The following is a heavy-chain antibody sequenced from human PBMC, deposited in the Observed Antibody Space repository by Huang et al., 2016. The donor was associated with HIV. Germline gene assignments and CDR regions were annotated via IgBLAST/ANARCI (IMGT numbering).Heavy chain of an antibody. J-gene: IGHJ6*03. Sequence: QLLLQELGPGLVKPSEALALTCAVSGGSIRSSDYHWGWIRQPPGKGLEWIGSICYKGSAHHSPSLKSRVTIAVDTSKNLFFLNLTSMTAADTAVYYCARHREGPVAYYSGWGSHLNYMDVWGRGRTVVVSS. CDR2: ICYKGSA. V-gene: IGHV4-39*01. CDR1: GGSIRSSDYH. D-gene: IGHD3-10*01. CDR3: ARHREGPVAYYSGWGSHLNYMDV.